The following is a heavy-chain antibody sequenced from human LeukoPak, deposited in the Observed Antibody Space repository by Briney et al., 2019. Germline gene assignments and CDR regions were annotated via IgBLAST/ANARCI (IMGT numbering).Heavy chain of an antibody. J-gene: IGHJ5*02. V-gene: IGHV4-61*01. CDR3: ARSGSTWYNWFDP. D-gene: IGHD6-13*01. Sequence: SETLSLTCFVSGDSVSSGSYYWNWIRQPPGKGLEWIGYIYDTENTNYNPSLKSRVAISVDTSRNQLSLKLSSVTAADTAVYYCARSGSTWYNWFDPWGQGTLVTVSS. CDR1: GDSVSSGSYY. CDR2: IYDTENT.